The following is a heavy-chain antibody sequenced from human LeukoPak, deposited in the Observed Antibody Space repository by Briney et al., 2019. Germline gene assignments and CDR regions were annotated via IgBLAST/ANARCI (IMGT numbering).Heavy chain of an antibody. CDR2: IYYSGST. CDR1: GASISSYY. V-gene: IGHV4-59*12. D-gene: IGHD2-2*01. J-gene: IGHJ3*02. Sequence: PSETLSLTCTVSGASISSYYWSWIRQPPGKGLEWIGYIYYSGSTNYNSSLKSRVTMSVDTSRNEFSLKLSSVTAADTAVYYCARGSLWGSTYVDAFDIWGQGTMVTVSS. CDR3: ARGSLWGSTYVDAFDI.